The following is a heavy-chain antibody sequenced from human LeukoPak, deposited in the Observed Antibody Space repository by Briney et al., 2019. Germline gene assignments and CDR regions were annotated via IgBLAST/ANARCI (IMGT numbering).Heavy chain of an antibody. CDR3: ARHAFDSSGYYQKYFQH. D-gene: IGHD3-22*01. J-gene: IGHJ1*01. CDR2: IYPGDSDT. V-gene: IGHV5-51*01. CDR1: GYSFTSYW. Sequence: PGESLKISCKGSGYSFTSYWIGWVRQMPGKGLEWMGIIYPGDSDTRYSPSFQGQVTISADKSISTAYLQWSSLKASDTAMYYCARHAFDSSGYYQKYFQHWGQGTLVTVS.